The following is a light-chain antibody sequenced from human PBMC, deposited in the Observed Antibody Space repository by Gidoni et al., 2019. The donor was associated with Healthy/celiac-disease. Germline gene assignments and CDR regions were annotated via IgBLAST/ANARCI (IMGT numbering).Light chain of an antibody. CDR2: KAS. CDR1: QSISSW. Sequence: TLSASVGDRVTITCRASQSISSWLAWYQQKPGKAPKLLIYKASSLESGVPSRFSGSGSGTEFTLTISSLQPDDFATYYCQQYNSYSCSFGQXTKLEIK. V-gene: IGKV1-5*03. CDR3: QQYNSYSCS. J-gene: IGKJ2*04.